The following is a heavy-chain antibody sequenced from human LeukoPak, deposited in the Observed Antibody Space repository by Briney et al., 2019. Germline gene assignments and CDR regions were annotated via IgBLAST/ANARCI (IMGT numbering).Heavy chain of an antibody. V-gene: IGHV4-30-2*01. D-gene: IGHD6-19*01. CDR3: AGGWPWPDAIDI. CDR2: IYHSGST. J-gene: IGHJ3*02. CDR1: GSSISSGGYY. Sequence: SETLSLTCTVSGSSISSGGYYWSWIRQPPGNGLEWIGYIYHSGSTYYNPSLKSRVTISVDRSKNQFSLKLSSVTAADTAVYYCAGGWPWPDAIDIWGQGTMVTVSS.